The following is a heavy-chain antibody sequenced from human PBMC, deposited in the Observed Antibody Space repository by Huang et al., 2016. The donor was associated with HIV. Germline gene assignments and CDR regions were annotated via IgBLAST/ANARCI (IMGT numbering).Heavy chain of an antibody. CDR2: IRPIFGTP. CDR1: GGTFSSCG. V-gene: IGHV1-69*01. CDR3: ARWEAAADNNWFDP. Sequence: QVQLVQSGAEVKKPGSSVKVSCRASGGTFSSCGISWVRQAPGQGLEWMGGIRPIFGTPNDAQKFQGRVTITADESTSTAYMELSSLRSEDTAVYYCARWEAAADNNWFDPWGQGTLVTVSS. J-gene: IGHJ5*02. D-gene: IGHD6-13*01.